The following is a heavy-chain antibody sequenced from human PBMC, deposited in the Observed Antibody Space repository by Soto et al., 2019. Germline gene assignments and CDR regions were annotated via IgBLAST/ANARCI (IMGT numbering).Heavy chain of an antibody. CDR1: GFTFSNYW. D-gene: IGHD4-4*01. CDR2: INSDGTRA. V-gene: IGHV3-74*01. J-gene: IGHJ4*02. CDR3: ARAYSGPD. Sequence: LRLSCAASGFTFSNYWMYWVRQVPGKGLVWVARINSDGTRASYGDSAKGRFTISRDNAKNTLYLQMDSLGADDTAVYYCARAYSGPDWGQGTLVTVSS.